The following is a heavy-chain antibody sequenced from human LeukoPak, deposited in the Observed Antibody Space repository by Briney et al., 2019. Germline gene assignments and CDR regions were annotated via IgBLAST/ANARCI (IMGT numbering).Heavy chain of an antibody. V-gene: IGHV3-11*04. D-gene: IGHD3-3*01. Sequence: TGGSLRLSCAASGFTFSDYYMSWIRQAPGKGLEWVSYISSSGSTIYYADSVKGRFTISRDNAKNSLYLQMNSLRDEDTAVYYCAREETAYDFWSGGGPSLRYFDYWGQGTLVTVSS. CDR3: AREETAYDFWSGGGPSLRYFDY. CDR1: GFTFSDYY. J-gene: IGHJ4*02. CDR2: ISSSGSTI.